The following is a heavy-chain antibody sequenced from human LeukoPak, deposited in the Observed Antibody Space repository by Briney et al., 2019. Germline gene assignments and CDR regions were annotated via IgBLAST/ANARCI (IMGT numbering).Heavy chain of an antibody. J-gene: IGHJ4*02. Sequence: ASVKVSCKASGYTFTGYYMHWVRQAPGQGLEWMGRINPNSGGTNYAQKFQGRVTMTGDPSISTAYMEVSSLRSDDTAVYYCARDLGRDGYNYYSWGQGTLVTVSP. CDR3: ARDLGRDGYNYYS. V-gene: IGHV1-2*06. CDR1: GYTFTGYY. CDR2: INPNSGGT. D-gene: IGHD5-24*01.